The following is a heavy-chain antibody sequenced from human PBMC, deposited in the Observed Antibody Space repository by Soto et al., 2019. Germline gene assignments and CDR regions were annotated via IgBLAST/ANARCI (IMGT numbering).Heavy chain of an antibody. Sequence: GGPLRLSCAACGFTFSSYAMHGVRQAPGKGLERVAVISYDGSNKYYADSVKGRFTISRDNSKNTLYLQMNSLRAEDTAVYYCARESIVVVPAAKKEPWYYFEYWGQGTLVTVFS. CDR3: ARESIVVVPAAKKEPWYYFEY. CDR1: GFTFSSYA. J-gene: IGHJ4*02. V-gene: IGHV3-30-3*01. CDR2: ISYDGSNK. D-gene: IGHD2-2*01.